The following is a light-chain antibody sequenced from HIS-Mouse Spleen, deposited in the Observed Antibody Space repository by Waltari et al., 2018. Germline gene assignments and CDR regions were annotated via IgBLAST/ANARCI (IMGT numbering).Light chain of an antibody. CDR2: EDS. CDR1: ALPQNY. V-gene: IGLV3-10*01. J-gene: IGLJ2*01. CDR3: YSTDSSGNHRV. Sequence: SYELTQPPSVSVSPGQTARITCSGEALPQNYSYWYQQKSGQAPVLVIYEDSKRPSGIPERFSGSSSGTMATWTISGAQVEDEADYYCYSTDSSGNHRVFGGGTKLTVL.